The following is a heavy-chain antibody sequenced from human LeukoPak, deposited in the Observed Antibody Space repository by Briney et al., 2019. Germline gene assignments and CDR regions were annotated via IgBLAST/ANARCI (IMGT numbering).Heavy chain of an antibody. V-gene: IGHV3-66*01. D-gene: IGHD5-12*01. Sequence: GGSLRLSCAASGITVSSNYMSWVRKAPGKGLEWVSVIYSGGNIYYADFVKGRFTISRDNSKNTLYLQMNSLRAEDTAVYYCARDGGSGYHSVSWGQGTLVTVSP. J-gene: IGHJ5*02. CDR2: IYSGGNI. CDR1: GITVSSNY. CDR3: ARDGGSGYHSVS.